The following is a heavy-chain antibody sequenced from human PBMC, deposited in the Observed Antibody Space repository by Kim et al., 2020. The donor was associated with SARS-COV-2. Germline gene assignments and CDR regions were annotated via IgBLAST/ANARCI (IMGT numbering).Heavy chain of an antibody. CDR2: INNSGST. Sequence: SETLSLTCAVYGGSFSGYYWSWIRQPPGKGLEWIGEINNSGSTNYNPSLKSRVTISVDTSKNQFSLKLSSVTAADTAVYYCARVPGRAAAGTRYYHYYY. CDR1: GGSFSGYY. CDR3: ARVPGRAAAGTRYYHYYY. V-gene: IGHV4-34*01. D-gene: IGHD6-13*01. J-gene: IGHJ6*03.